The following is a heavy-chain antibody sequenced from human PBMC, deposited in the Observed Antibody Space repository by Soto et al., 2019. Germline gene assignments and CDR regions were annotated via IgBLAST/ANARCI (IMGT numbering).Heavy chain of an antibody. CDR1: GDSFSSYY. J-gene: IGHJ4*02. D-gene: IGHD3-10*01. CDR2: IFHTGNT. CDR3: AALDGALDY. V-gene: IGHV4-59*01. Sequence: SETLSLTCTVSGDSFSSYYWTWIRQPPGKRLEWVAYIFHTGNTNYNPSLKSRVTIPVDTSKNQFSLKLRSVTPADTAVYYCAALDGALDYWGPGTLVTVS.